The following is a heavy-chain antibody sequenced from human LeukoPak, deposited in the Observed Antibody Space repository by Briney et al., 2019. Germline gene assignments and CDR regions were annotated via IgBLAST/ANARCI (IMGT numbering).Heavy chain of an antibody. D-gene: IGHD2-15*01. J-gene: IGHJ4*02. CDR3: ARGWSYCGGGSCYSIDY. V-gene: IGHV4-59*01. Sequence: SETLSLTCTVSGGSISIYYWSWIRQPPGKGLECIGYIHYSGSTNYNPSLKSRVTLSVDTSKNQFSLKLSSVTAEDTAVYYCARGWSYCGGGSCYSIDYWGQGTLVTVSS. CDR1: GGSISIYY. CDR2: IHYSGST.